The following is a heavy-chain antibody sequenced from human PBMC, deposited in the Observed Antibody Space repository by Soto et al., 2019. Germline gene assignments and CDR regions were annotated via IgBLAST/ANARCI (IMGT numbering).Heavy chain of an antibody. J-gene: IGHJ4*02. CDR1: GGSISSGGYS. Sequence: QLQLQESGSGLVKPSQTLSLTCAVSGGSISSGGYSWSSIRQPPGQGLEWIGYIYNSGSPYYTPSLKSRVTVSVDRSKNQFSLKLSSVTAADTAVYYCASAGGLGAVAADYWGQGTLVTVSS. CDR2: IYNSGSP. CDR3: ASAGGLGAVAADY. V-gene: IGHV4-30-2*01. D-gene: IGHD6-19*01.